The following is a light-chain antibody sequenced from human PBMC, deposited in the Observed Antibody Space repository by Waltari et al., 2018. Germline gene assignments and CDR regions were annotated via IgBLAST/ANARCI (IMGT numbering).Light chain of an antibody. J-gene: IGLJ2*01. CDR3: AAWDDSLSGVV. CDR2: RSN. Sequence: QSVLTLPPSASGTPGPRVTISSFCSSSNIGSTYVYWYQQLPGTAPKLLIYRSNQRPSGVPDRFSGSKSGTSASLAISGLRSEDEADYHCAAWDDSLSGVVFGGGTKLTVL. CDR1: SSNIGSTY. V-gene: IGLV1-47*01.